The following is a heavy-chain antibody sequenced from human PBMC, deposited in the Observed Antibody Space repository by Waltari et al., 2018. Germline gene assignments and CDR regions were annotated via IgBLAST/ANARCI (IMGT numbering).Heavy chain of an antibody. CDR3: AKGVSSWYSFGMDV. CDR2: ISWDSRAI. Sequence: EVKVVESGGGLVQPGRSLRLSCTGSGFSFDNFAMHWVRQAPGKGLEWVSGISWDSRAIGYADSVKGRFTISRDNARNSVYLQMNSLRSEDMALYYCAKGVSSWYSFGMDVWGQGTTVIVSS. V-gene: IGHV3-9*03. J-gene: IGHJ6*02. CDR1: GFSFDNFA. D-gene: IGHD6-13*01.